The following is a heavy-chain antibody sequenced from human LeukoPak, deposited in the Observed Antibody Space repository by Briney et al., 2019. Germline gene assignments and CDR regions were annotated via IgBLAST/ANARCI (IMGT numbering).Heavy chain of an antibody. V-gene: IGHV4-34*01. Sequence: SETLSLTCAVYGGSFSGYYWSWIRQPPGKGLEWIGEINHGGSTNYNPSLKSRVTISVDTSKNQFSLKLSSVTAADTAVYYCARTKSRIAVAGTLGPWGQGTLVTVSS. CDR2: INHGGST. CDR1: GGSFSGYY. J-gene: IGHJ5*02. D-gene: IGHD6-19*01. CDR3: ARTKSRIAVAGTLGP.